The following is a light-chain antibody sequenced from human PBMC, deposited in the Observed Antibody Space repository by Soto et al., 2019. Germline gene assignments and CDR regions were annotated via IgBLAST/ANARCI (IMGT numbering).Light chain of an antibody. Sequence: EIVLTQSPGTLSLSPGERATLSCRASQSVSSSYLAWYQQKPGQAPRLLFYGASSRATGIPDRFSGSGSGTVFTLTISRLDPEDFAVYYCQQYGSSPPYTFGQGTKLEIK. J-gene: IGKJ2*01. CDR3: QQYGSSPPYT. V-gene: IGKV3-20*01. CDR2: GAS. CDR1: QSVSSSY.